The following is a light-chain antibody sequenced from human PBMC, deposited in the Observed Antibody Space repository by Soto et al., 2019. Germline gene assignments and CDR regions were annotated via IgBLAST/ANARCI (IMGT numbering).Light chain of an antibody. Sequence: DIQMTQSPSTLSASVGDRVTITCRASQSISRRLAWYQQKPGGAPKVLIFKGSSLQIGVPSRFSGSGSGTEVTLSISSLQPDEFATYYFQQYSDYSPTFGQGTKV. CDR1: QSISRR. CDR3: QQYSDYSPT. V-gene: IGKV1-5*03. J-gene: IGKJ1*01. CDR2: KGS.